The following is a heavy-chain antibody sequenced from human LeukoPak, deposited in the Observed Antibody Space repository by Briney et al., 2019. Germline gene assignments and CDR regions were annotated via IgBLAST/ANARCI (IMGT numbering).Heavy chain of an antibody. CDR2: IYYSGST. CDR1: GGSISSYY. Sequence: SETLSLTCTVSGGSISSYYWSWIRQPPGKGLEWIEYIYYSGSTNYNPSLKSRVTISVDTSKNQFSLKLSSVTAADTAVYYCARLRLGTFDYWGQGTLVTASS. J-gene: IGHJ4*02. V-gene: IGHV4-59*01. CDR3: ARLRLGTFDY. D-gene: IGHD1-1*01.